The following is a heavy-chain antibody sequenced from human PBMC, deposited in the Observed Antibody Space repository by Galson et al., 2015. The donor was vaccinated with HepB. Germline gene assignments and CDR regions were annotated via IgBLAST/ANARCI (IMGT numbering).Heavy chain of an antibody. CDR3: TRDRSDDRYPGSSYYFDY. CDR1: GFTFSNAW. Sequence: SLRLSCAASGFTFSNAWMNWVRQAPGKGLEWVGRIKSKTDGGTTDYAAPVKGRFSLSRDDSKNTLYLQMDSLKTEDTGVYYCTRDRSDDRYPGSSYYFDYWGRGTLVTVSS. V-gene: IGHV3-15*01. J-gene: IGHJ4*02. D-gene: IGHD1-14*01. CDR2: IKSKTDGGTT.